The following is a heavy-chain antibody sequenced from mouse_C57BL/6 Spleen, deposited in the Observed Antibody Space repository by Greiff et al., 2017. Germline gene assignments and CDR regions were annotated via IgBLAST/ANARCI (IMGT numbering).Heavy chain of an antibody. Sequence: QVHVKQSGAELVKPGASVKLSCKASGYTFTSYWMHWVKQRPGRGLEWIGRIDPNSGGTKYNEKFKSKATLTVDKPSSTAYMQLSSLTSEDSAVYYCAREGDYEYYYAMDYWGQGTSVTVSS. CDR2: IDPNSGGT. V-gene: IGHV1-72*01. CDR3: AREGDYEYYYAMDY. CDR1: GYTFTSYW. D-gene: IGHD2-4*01. J-gene: IGHJ4*01.